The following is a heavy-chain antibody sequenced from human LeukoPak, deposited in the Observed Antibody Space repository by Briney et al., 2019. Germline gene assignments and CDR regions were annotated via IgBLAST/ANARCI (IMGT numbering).Heavy chain of an antibody. Sequence: SETLSLTCTVSGGSISSYYWGWIRQPPGKGLEWIGTIYYTGSPTFYNPSLKSRLTISVDTSKSHFSLKLTSVTAADTAVYYCARDFLRDYGDPFDSWGQGTLVTVSS. D-gene: IGHD4-17*01. CDR2: IYYTGSPT. V-gene: IGHV4-39*07. J-gene: IGHJ4*02. CDR3: ARDFLRDYGDPFDS. CDR1: GGSISSYY.